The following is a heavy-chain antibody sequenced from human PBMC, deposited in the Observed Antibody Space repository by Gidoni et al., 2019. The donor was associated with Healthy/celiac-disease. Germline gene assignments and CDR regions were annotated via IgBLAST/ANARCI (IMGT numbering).Heavy chain of an antibody. CDR1: GFTFSSYA. CDR2: ISSNGGST. Sequence: EVQLVESGGGLVQPGGALRLSCSASGFTFSSYAMHWVRQAPGKGLEYVSAISSNGGSTYYADSVKGRFTISRDNSKNTLYLQMSSLRAEDTAVYYCVKDLRSVAGRFDYWGQGTLVTVSS. CDR3: VKDLRSVAGRFDY. D-gene: IGHD6-19*01. V-gene: IGHV3-64D*06. J-gene: IGHJ4*02.